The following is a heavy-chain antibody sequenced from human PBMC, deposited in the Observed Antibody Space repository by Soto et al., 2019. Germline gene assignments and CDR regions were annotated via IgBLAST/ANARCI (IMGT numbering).Heavy chain of an antibody. Sequence: PCVSLRLAFVASGLTFGDHGVHLVLQVPGRGLEWVSAISGSGGSTYYADSGKGRFTISRENSKNTLYLKMNSLRAEDTAVYYCAKEGGTLVTCKVSAYRGQRTSVTVS. J-gene: IGHJ4*02. CDR3: AKEGGTLVTCKVSAY. CDR2: ISGSGGST. CDR1: GLTFGDHG. D-gene: IGHD2-15*01. V-gene: IGHV3-23*01.